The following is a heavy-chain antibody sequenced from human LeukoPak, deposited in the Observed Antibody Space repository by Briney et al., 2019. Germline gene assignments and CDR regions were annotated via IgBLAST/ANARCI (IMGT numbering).Heavy chain of an antibody. D-gene: IGHD2-15*01. CDR3: ARELGYCSGGSCYFPFDY. J-gene: IGHJ4*02. V-gene: IGHV3-20*04. Sequence: GGSLRLSCAASGFTFDDYVMSWVRQAPGKGLEWVSGSNWHGGGIGYADSVKGRFTISRDNAKNSLYLQMNSLRAEDTAFYYCARELGYCSGGSCYFPFDYWGQGTLVTVSS. CDR2: SNWHGGGI. CDR1: GFTFDDYV.